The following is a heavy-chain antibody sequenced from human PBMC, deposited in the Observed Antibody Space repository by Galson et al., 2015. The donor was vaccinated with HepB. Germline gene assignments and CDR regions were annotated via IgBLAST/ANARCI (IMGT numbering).Heavy chain of an antibody. Sequence: SVKVSCKASGGTFSSYTISWVRQAPGQGLEWMGRIIPILGIANYAQKFQGRVTITADKSTTTAYMELRSLRSDDTTVYYCAREGYTWTYEADYWGQGTLVTVSS. D-gene: IGHD1-7*01. J-gene: IGHJ4*02. CDR2: IIPILGIA. CDR1: GGTFSSYT. V-gene: IGHV1-69*04. CDR3: AREGYTWTYEADY.